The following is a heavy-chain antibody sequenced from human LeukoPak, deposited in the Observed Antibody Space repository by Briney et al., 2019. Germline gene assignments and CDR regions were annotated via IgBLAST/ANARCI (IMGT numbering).Heavy chain of an antibody. Sequence: ASVKVSCKASGYTFTSHGITWVRQAPGQGLEWVGWISAYNGATNYAQRLQGRGTITTDTSTNTAYMDLRSLRSDDTAVYYCARDRSSGSNYGDYWGQGTLVTVSS. CDR1: GYTFTSHG. D-gene: IGHD1-26*01. V-gene: IGHV1-18*01. CDR2: ISAYNGAT. CDR3: ARDRSSGSNYGDY. J-gene: IGHJ4*02.